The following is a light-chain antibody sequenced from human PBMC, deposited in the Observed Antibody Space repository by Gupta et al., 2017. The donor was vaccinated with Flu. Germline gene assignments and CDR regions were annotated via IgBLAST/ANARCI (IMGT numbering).Light chain of an antibody. CDR1: QSISSY. V-gene: IGKV1-39*01. Sequence: DIQMTQSPSSLSASVGDRVTITCRASQSISSYLNWYQQKPGKAPKLLIYAASSLKSGVPSRFSGSGPGTDFTLTISSLQPEDFATYYCQQSYSTPITFGQGTRLEIK. J-gene: IGKJ5*01. CDR2: AAS. CDR3: QQSYSTPIT.